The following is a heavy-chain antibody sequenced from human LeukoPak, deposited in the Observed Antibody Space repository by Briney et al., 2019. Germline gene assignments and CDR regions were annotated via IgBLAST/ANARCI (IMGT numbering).Heavy chain of an antibody. J-gene: IGHJ6*03. CDR1: GFTFSSYE. CDR2: IRYDGSKK. D-gene: IGHD4-17*01. CDR3: AKIPYGDYVLDYYYYMDV. Sequence: PGGSLRLSCAASGFTFSSYEMNWVRQAPGKGLEWVAFIRYDGSKKFYADSVKGRFTISRDNSKNTLYLQMYSLRAVDTAVYYCAKIPYGDYVLDYYYYMDVWGKGTTVTISS. V-gene: IGHV3-30*02.